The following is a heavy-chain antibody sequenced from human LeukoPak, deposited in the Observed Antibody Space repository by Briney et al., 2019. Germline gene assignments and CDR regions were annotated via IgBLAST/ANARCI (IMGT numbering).Heavy chain of an antibody. Sequence: TSVKVSCKVSGYTLTELSMHWVRQAPGKGLEWMGGFDPEDGETIYAQKFQGRVTMTEDTSTDTAYMELSSLRSEDTAVYYCATARFLEWFGWFDPWGQGTLVTVSS. CDR3: ATARFLEWFGWFDP. V-gene: IGHV1-24*01. D-gene: IGHD3-3*01. CDR2: FDPEDGET. CDR1: GYTLTELS. J-gene: IGHJ5*02.